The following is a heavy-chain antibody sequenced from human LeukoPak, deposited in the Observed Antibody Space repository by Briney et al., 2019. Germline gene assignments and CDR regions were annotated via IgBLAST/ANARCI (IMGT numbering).Heavy chain of an antibody. CDR2: IYSGDNT. CDR1: GFTVSNNY. Sequence: GGSLRLSCAASGFTVSNNYMSWVRHAPGKALEWVSVIYSGDNTYYVQSVKGRFTISRDNSKNTLFLQMNRLRAEDTAVYYCAGRRVLDASFDYWGQGTLVTVSS. V-gene: IGHV3-66*02. CDR3: AGRRVLDASFDY. J-gene: IGHJ4*02. D-gene: IGHD3-16*01.